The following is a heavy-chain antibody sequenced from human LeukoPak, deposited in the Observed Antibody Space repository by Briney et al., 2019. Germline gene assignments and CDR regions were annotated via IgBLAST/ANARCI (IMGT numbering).Heavy chain of an antibody. CDR3: AKNRGNYYYFDY. CDR2: ISGSGGST. CDR1: GFTFSSYA. D-gene: IGHD4-11*01. V-gene: IGHV3-23*01. Sequence: GGSLRLSCAASGFTFSSYAMSWVRQAPEKGLEWVSAISGSGGSTYYADSVKGRFTISRDNSKNTLYLQMNSLGAEDTAVYYCAKNRGNYYYFDYWGQGTLVTVSS. J-gene: IGHJ4*02.